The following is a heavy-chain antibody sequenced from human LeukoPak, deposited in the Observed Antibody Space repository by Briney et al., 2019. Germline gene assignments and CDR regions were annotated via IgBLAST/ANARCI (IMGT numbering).Heavy chain of an antibody. CDR1: DGSISGYY. J-gene: IGHJ3*02. Sequence: SETLSLTCNVSDGSISGYYWHWIRQSPGKGLEWLGYIYYSGRTKSNPSLKSRVTMSVDTSNNRFSLNLSSVTAADTALYYCAREGKGSNCPDGAFDIWGQGTTVIVSS. V-gene: IGHV4-59*01. CDR3: AREGKGSNCPDGAFDI. CDR2: IYYSGRT. D-gene: IGHD6-13*01.